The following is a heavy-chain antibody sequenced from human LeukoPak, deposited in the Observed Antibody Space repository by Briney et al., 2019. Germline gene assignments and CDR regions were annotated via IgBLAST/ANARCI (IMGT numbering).Heavy chain of an antibody. CDR1: GGSISSSSYY. V-gene: IGHV4-39*01. D-gene: IGHD6-6*01. J-gene: IGHJ4*02. CDR2: FYYSGST. CDR3: VSLIAARGDH. Sequence: PSETLSLTCTVSGGSISSSSYYWGWIRQPPGKGLEWIGNFYYSGSTYYNPSLKSRITMTVDTSKNQFSLKLSSVPAADTAVYYCVSLIAARGDHWGQGTLVTVSS.